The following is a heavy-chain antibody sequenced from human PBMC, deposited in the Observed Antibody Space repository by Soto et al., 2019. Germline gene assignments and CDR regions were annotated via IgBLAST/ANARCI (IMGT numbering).Heavy chain of an antibody. J-gene: IGHJ6*02. D-gene: IGHD2-15*01. V-gene: IGHV1-2*04. CDR1: GYTFTGYY. CDR3: ARDYGTGIGYCSGGSCYPPGLNYYGMDV. CDR2: INPNSGGT. Sequence: ASVKVSCKASGYTFTGYYMHWVRQAPGQGLEWMGWINPNSGGTNYAQKFQGWVTMTRDTSISKADMELSRLGFDDTAVYYCARDYGTGIGYCSGGSCYPPGLNYYGMDVWGQGTTVTVSS.